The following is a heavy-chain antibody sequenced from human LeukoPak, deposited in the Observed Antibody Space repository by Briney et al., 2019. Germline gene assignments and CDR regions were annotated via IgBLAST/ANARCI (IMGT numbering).Heavy chain of an antibody. CDR2: ISAYNGNT. CDR1: GYTFTSYG. D-gene: IGHD6-19*01. Sequence: ASVKVSCKASGYTFTSYGISWVRQAPGQGLEWMGWISAYNGNTNYAQKLQGRVTMTTDTSTSTAYMELRGLRSDDTAVYYCARDLDSSALRPPDYWGQGTLVTVSS. J-gene: IGHJ4*02. V-gene: IGHV1-18*01. CDR3: ARDLDSSALRPPDY.